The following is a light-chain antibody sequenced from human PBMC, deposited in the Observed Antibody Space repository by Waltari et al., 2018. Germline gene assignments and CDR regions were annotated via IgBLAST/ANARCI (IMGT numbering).Light chain of an antibody. CDR3: QQYSVYYT. CDR1: QSISTS. CDR2: EAS. Sequence: DIQMTQSPSTLCASVGDRVTSTCRASQSISTSWAWYQQKPGKAPNLLISEASSLESGIPSRFSGRGSGTEFTLTISSLQPDDFATDCCQQYSVYYTFGPGTKVDLK. J-gene: IGKJ3*01. V-gene: IGKV1-5*03.